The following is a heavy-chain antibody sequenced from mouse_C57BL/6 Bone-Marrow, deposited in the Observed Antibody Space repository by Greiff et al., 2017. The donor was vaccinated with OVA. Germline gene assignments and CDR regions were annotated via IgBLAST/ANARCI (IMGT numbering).Heavy chain of an antibody. CDR1: GYTFTSYW. D-gene: IGHD1-1*01. CDR2: IDPNSGGT. Sequence: QVQLKQPGAELVKPGASVKLSCKASGYTFTSYWMHWVKQRPGRGLEWIGRIDPNSGGTKYNEKFKSKATLTVDKPSSTAYMQLSSLTSEDSAVYYCARCLYYYGSSYGPYWYFDVWGTGTTVTVSS. CDR3: ARCLYYYGSSYGPYWYFDV. J-gene: IGHJ1*03. V-gene: IGHV1-72*01.